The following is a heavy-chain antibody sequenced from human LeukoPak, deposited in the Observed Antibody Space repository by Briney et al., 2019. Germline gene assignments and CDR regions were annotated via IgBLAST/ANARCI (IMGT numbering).Heavy chain of an antibody. CDR2: IYYSGST. Sequence: SETLSLTCTVSGGSISTYYWSWIRQPPGKGLEWIGYIYYSGSTNYNPSLKSRVTISVDTSKNQFSLKLSSVTAADTAVYYCAREKDYYYYMDVWGKETTVTISS. J-gene: IGHJ6*03. CDR3: AREKDYYYYMDV. CDR1: GGSISTYY. V-gene: IGHV4-59*01.